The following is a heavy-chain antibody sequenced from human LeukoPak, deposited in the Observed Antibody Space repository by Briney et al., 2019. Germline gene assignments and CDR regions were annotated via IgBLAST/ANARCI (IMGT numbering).Heavy chain of an antibody. CDR3: AGDYGDYAAYYYRGMDV. Sequence: SETLSLTCTVSGVSISSYYWSWIRQPPGKGLEWIGYIHYSGTTNYSPSFKSRVTMSVDTSNSQFSLKLRSVTAADTAVYYCAGDYGDYAAYYYRGMDVWGQGTTVTVSS. V-gene: IGHV4-59*01. D-gene: IGHD4-17*01. J-gene: IGHJ6*02. CDR2: IHYSGTT. CDR1: GVSISSYY.